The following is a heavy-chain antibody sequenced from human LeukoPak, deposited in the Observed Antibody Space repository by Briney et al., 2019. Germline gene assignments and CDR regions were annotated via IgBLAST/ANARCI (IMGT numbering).Heavy chain of an antibody. D-gene: IGHD2-8*01. CDR2: INHSGST. CDR1: GGSFSGYY. Sequence: SETLSLTCAVYGGSFSGYYWSCIRQPPGKGLEWIGEINHSGSTNYNPSLKSRVTISVDTSKNQFSLKLSSVTAADTAVYYCARGRYCTNGVCFLDYYYYYMDVWGKGTTVTVSS. J-gene: IGHJ6*03. V-gene: IGHV4-34*01. CDR3: ARGRYCTNGVCFLDYYYYYMDV.